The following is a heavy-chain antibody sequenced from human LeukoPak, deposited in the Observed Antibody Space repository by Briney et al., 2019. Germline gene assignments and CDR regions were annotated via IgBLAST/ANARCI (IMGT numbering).Heavy chain of an antibody. CDR1: GGSISSYY. CDR3: ARGLDSSGYYEALNAFDI. Sequence: SETLSLTCTVSGGSISSYYWSWIRQPPGKGLEWIGYIYYSGSTNYNPSLKSRVTISVDTSKNQSSLKLSSVTAADTAVYYCARGLDSSGYYEALNAFDIWGQGTMVTVSS. V-gene: IGHV4-59*01. J-gene: IGHJ3*02. D-gene: IGHD3-22*01. CDR2: IYYSGST.